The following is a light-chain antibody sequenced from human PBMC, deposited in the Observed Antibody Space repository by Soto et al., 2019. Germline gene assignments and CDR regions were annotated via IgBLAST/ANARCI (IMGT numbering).Light chain of an antibody. Sequence: QSALTQPPSASGSPGQSVTISCTGTTSDVGGYNYVSWYQHHPGKAPKLMIYEVNRRPSGVPDRFSGSKSGNTASLTISGLQAEDEADYYCSSALAFGTGTKVTVL. CDR3: SSALA. V-gene: IGLV2-8*01. CDR1: TSDVGGYNY. J-gene: IGLJ1*01. CDR2: EVN.